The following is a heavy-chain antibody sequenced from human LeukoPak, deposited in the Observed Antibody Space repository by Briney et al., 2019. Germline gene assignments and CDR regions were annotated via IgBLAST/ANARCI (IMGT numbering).Heavy chain of an antibody. CDR1: GFTFSSYS. Sequence: GGSLRLSCAASGFTFSSYSMNWVRQAPGKGLEWVSYISSSSSTIYYADSVKGRFTISRDNSKNTLYLQMNSLRAEDTAVYYCARSPEMSTTMVRGVKFDYWGQGTLVTVSS. CDR3: ARSPEMSTTMVRGVKFDY. V-gene: IGHV3-48*01. J-gene: IGHJ4*02. CDR2: ISSSSSTI. D-gene: IGHD3-10*01.